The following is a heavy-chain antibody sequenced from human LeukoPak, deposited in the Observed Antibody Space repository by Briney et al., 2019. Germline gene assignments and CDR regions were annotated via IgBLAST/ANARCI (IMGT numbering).Heavy chain of an antibody. J-gene: IGHJ5*02. Sequence: ASVKVSCKASVYTFTGYYMHWVRQAPGQELEWMGWINPNSGGTNYAQKFQGRVTMTRDTSISTASMELSGLRSDDTAVYYCARDTTRDNWFDPWGQGTLVTVSS. V-gene: IGHV1-2*02. CDR2: INPNSGGT. CDR3: ARDTTRDNWFDP. D-gene: IGHD1-26*01. CDR1: VYTFTGYY.